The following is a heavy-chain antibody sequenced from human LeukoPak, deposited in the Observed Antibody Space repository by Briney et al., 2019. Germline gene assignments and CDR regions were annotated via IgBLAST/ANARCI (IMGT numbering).Heavy chain of an antibody. D-gene: IGHD3-22*01. J-gene: IGHJ3*02. V-gene: IGHV1-2*04. CDR3: ARVRPSYYYDSSGYYRDDAFDI. CDR1: GYTFTGYY. Sequence: ASVKVSCKASGYTFTGYYMHWVRQAPGQGLERMGWINPNSGGTNYAQKFQGWVTMTRDTSISTAYMELSRLRSDDTAVYYCARVRPSYYYDSSGYYRDDAFDIWGQGTMVTVSS. CDR2: INPNSGGT.